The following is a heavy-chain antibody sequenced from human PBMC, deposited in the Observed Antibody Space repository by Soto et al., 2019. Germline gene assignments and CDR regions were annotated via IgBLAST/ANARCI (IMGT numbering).Heavy chain of an antibody. CDR2: IYSGGST. Sequence: WGSLRLSCAASGFTVSSNYIIFFRQAPWKGLEWVSVIYSGGSTYYADSVKGRFTISRDNSKNTLYLQMNSLRAEDTAVYYCARSGSWLYYFDYWGQGTLVTVSS. J-gene: IGHJ4*02. V-gene: IGHV3-53*01. CDR3: ARSGSWLYYFDY. CDR1: GFTVSSNY. D-gene: IGHD2-15*01.